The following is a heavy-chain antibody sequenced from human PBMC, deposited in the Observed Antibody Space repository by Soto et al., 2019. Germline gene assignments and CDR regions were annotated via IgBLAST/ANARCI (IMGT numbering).Heavy chain of an antibody. V-gene: IGHV3-7*01. Sequence: EVQLVESGGGLVQPGGSLRLSCAASGFTFSSYWMSWVRQAPGKGLEWVANIKQDGSEKYYVDSVKGRFTISRDNAKNSLYLQMNSLRAEDTAVYYCARDAELRLLAVDIWGQGTMVTVSS. D-gene: IGHD3-3*01. CDR3: ARDAELRLLAVDI. CDR2: IKQDGSEK. J-gene: IGHJ3*02. CDR1: GFTFSSYW.